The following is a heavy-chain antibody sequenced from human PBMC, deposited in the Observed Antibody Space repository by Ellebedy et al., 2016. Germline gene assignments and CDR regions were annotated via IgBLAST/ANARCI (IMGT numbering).Heavy chain of an antibody. V-gene: IGHV3-7*01. CDR3: ATGRSSGWYDLHY. J-gene: IGHJ4*02. D-gene: IGHD6-19*01. Sequence: GESLKISXAASGFTFSYYWMNWVRQAPGKGLEWVANIIQDGSEKYFVDSVKGRFTISRDNAKNSVYLQMNSLRAEDTAMYYCATGRSSGWYDLHYWGQGILVTVSS. CDR1: GFTFSYYW. CDR2: IIQDGSEK.